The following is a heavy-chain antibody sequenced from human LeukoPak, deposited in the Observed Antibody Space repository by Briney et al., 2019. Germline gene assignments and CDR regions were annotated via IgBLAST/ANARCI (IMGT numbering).Heavy chain of an antibody. J-gene: IGHJ3*02. CDR1: GFTFNTFG. CDR3: ARGRGYCNSTTCALDAFDI. Sequence: PGGSLRLSCVASGFTFNTFGMNWVRQAPGKGLEWVSYISSASGTIYYADSVKGRFTTSRDNGKNSLFLQMSSLRVEDTAIYYCARGRGYCNSTTCALDAFDIWGRGTTATVSS. D-gene: IGHD2/OR15-2a*01. V-gene: IGHV3-48*01. CDR2: ISSASGTI.